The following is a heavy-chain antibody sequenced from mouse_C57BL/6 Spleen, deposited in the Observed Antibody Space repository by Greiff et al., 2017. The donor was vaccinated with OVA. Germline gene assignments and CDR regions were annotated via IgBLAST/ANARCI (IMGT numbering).Heavy chain of an antibody. V-gene: IGHV1-80*01. CDR1: GYAFSSYW. CDR2: IYPGDGDT. Sequence: QVQLQQSGAELVKPGASVKISCKASGYAFSSYWMNWVKQRPGKGLEWIGQIYPGDGDTNYNGKFKGKATLTADKSSSTAYMQLSSLTSEYSAIYFCARWRDGLWYFDVWGTGTTVTVSS. J-gene: IGHJ1*03. CDR3: ARWRDGLWYFDV. D-gene: IGHD2-3*01.